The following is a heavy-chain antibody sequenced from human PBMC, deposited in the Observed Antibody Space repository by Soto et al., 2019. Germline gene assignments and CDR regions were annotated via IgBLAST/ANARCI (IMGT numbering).Heavy chain of an antibody. V-gene: IGHV3-30-3*01. D-gene: IGHD6-19*01. CDR2: ISYDGSNK. CDR3: ARDREQWADYYYYGMDV. J-gene: IGHJ6*02. Sequence: QVQLVESGGGVVQPGRSLRLSCAAPEFTFIGYAMHWVRQAPGKGLEWVAVISYDGSNKYYADSVKGRFTISRDNSINTLHLQMNSLRAEDTAVYYCARDREQWADYYYYGMDVWGQGTTVTVSS. CDR1: EFTFIGYA.